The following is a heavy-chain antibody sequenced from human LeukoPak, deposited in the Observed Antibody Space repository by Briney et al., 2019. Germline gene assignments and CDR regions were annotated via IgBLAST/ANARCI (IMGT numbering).Heavy chain of an antibody. D-gene: IGHD3-3*01. CDR3: ARHSRFLECLDY. V-gene: IGHV4-59*08. Sequence: PSETLSLTCTVSGGSISSYYWSWIRQPPGKGLEWIGYIYYSGSTNYNPSLKSRVTISVDTSKNQFSLKLSSVTAADTAVYYCARHSRFLECLDYWGQGTLVTVSS. J-gene: IGHJ4*02. CDR1: GGSISSYY. CDR2: IYYSGST.